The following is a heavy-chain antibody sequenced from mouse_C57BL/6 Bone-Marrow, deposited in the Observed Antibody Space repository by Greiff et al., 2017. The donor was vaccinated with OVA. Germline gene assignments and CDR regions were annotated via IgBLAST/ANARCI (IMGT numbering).Heavy chain of an antibody. Sequence: EVKLEESGPGLVKPSQSLSLTCSVTGYSITSGYYWNWIRQFPGNKLEWMGYISYDGSNNYNPSLKNRISITRDTSKNQFFLKLNSVTTEDTATYYCARGGWDGYLDYWGQGTTLTVSS. CDR1: GYSITSGYY. CDR3: ARGGWDGYLDY. D-gene: IGHD2-3*01. J-gene: IGHJ2*01. V-gene: IGHV3-6*01. CDR2: ISYDGSN.